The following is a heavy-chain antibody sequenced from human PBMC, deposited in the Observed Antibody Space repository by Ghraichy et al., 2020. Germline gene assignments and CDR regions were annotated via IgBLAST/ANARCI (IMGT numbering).Heavy chain of an antibody. J-gene: IGHJ4*02. CDR3: ARAYGSGSYVFDY. CDR2: INPNSGGT. Sequence: ASVKVSCKASGYTFTGYYMHWVRQAPGQGLEWMGRINPNSGGTNYAQKFQGRVTITRDTSISTAYMELSRLRSDDTAVYYCARAYGSGSYVFDYWGQGTLVTVSS. D-gene: IGHD3-10*01. CDR1: GYTFTGYY. V-gene: IGHV1-2*06.